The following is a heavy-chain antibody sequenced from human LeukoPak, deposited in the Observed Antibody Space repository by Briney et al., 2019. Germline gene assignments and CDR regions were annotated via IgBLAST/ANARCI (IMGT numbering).Heavy chain of an antibody. CDR1: GFTFSNYA. CDR3: AKAEGYSTGWFSY. D-gene: IGHD6-19*01. CDR2: LSGSGVRT. J-gene: IGHJ4*02. Sequence: GGSLRLSCTVSGFTFSNYAMNWVRQAPGKGLEWVLGLSGSGVRTDYADSVKGRFTVSRDISKDTLYLQMNDLRAEDTAVYYCAKAEGYSTGWFSYWGQGTLVTVSS. V-gene: IGHV3-23*01.